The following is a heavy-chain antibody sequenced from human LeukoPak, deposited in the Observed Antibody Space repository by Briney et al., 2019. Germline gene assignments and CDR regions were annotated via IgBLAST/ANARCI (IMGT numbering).Heavy chain of an antibody. D-gene: IGHD3-10*01. CDR2: INPSGGST. Sequence: ASVLVSCTASGYTFTSYYMHWVRQAPGQGLEWMGIINPSGGSTSYAQKFQGRVTMTRDMSTSTVYMELSSLRSEDTAVYYCATKPGNTDYYMDVWGKGTTVTVSS. V-gene: IGHV1-46*01. CDR3: ATKPGNTDYYMDV. CDR1: GYTFTSYY. J-gene: IGHJ6*03.